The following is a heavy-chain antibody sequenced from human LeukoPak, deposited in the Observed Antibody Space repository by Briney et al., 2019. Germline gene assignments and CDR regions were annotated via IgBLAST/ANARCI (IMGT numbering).Heavy chain of an antibody. J-gene: IGHJ3*02. CDR2: IIPIFGTA. V-gene: IGHV1-69*13. Sequence: ASVKVSCKASGGTFSSYAISWVRQAPGQGLEWMGGIIPIFGTANYAQKFQGRVTITADESTSTAYMELSSLRSEDTAVYYCARDRLRYCSGGSCYPAKNAAFDIWGQGTMVTVSS. D-gene: IGHD2-15*01. CDR3: ARDRLRYCSGGSCYPAKNAAFDI. CDR1: GGTFSSYA.